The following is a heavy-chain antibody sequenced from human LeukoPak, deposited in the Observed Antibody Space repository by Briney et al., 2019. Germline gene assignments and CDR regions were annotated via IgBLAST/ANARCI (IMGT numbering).Heavy chain of an antibody. CDR3: GRAAWLGPNTH. V-gene: IGHV1-18*01. J-gene: IGHJ4*02. CDR2: ISTYNGNT. CDR1: GYILTTYG. Sequence: WASVKVSCKASGYILTTYGISWVRQAPGQGLEWMGWISTYNGNTNTAPRFLGRVTMTTETSTGTAFMELTSLRSDDTAIYYCGRAAWLGPNTHWGQGTLVSVSS. D-gene: IGHD5-12*01.